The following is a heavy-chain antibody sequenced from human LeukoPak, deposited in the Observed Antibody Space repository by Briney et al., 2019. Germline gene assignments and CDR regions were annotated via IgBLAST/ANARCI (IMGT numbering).Heavy chain of an antibody. D-gene: IGHD3-10*01. Sequence: GGSLRLSCAASGFTFDDYAMHWVRQAPGKGLEWVSLISWDGGSTYYGDSVKGRFTISRNNSKNSLYLQMNSLRPEDTAVYYCTGNYYGSGSYADFDYWGQGTLVTVSS. CDR1: GFTFDDYA. V-gene: IGHV3-43D*03. CDR3: TGNYYGSGSYADFDY. CDR2: ISWDGGST. J-gene: IGHJ4*02.